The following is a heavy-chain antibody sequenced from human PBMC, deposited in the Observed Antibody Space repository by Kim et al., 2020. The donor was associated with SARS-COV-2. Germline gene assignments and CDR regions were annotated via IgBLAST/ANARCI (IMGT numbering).Heavy chain of an antibody. V-gene: IGHV3-48*03. Sequence: GGSLRLSCAASGFTFSDYEMNWVRQVPGRGLEWISYLNSGSNKIYYADSVKGRFTISRDNARNSLFLQMNSLRDEDTAVYYCARGPHSSGWLGHDFDFWGQGALVTVSP. J-gene: IGHJ4*02. CDR2: LNSGSNKI. D-gene: IGHD6-19*01. CDR3: ARGPHSSGWLGHDFDF. CDR1: GFTFSDYE.